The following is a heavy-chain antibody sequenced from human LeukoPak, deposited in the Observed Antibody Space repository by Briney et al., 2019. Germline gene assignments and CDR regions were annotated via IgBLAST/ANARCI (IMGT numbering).Heavy chain of an antibody. D-gene: IGHD6-13*01. J-gene: IGHJ5*02. CDR1: GGSISSYY. V-gene: IGHV4-4*07. CDR3: ARDLGSINWYGIPPGWFDP. CDR2: IYTSGST. Sequence: SETLSLTCTVSGGSISSYYWSWIRQPAGKGLEWIGRIYTSGSTNYNPSLKSRVTMSLDTSKNQFSLKLSSVTAADTAVYYCARDLGSINWYGIPPGWFDPWGQGTLVTVSS.